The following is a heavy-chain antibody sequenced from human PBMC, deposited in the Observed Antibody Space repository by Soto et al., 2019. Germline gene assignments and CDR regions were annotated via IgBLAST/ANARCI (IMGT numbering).Heavy chain of an antibody. CDR1: GFTFNSYW. Sequence: WSLGLCCAASGFTFNSYWMSWVRQAPGKGLEWVANIKQDGSEKYYVDSVKGRFTISRDNAKNSLYLQMNSLRAEDTAVYYCARYDSSGYDAFDIWGQGTMVTVSS. CDR2: IKQDGSEK. V-gene: IGHV3-7*01. J-gene: IGHJ3*02. D-gene: IGHD3-22*01. CDR3: ARYDSSGYDAFDI.